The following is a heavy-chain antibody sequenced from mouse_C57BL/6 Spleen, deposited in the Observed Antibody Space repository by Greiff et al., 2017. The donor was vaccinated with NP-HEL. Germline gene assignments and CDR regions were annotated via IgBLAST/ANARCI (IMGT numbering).Heavy chain of an antibody. D-gene: IGHD2-4*01. J-gene: IGHJ4*01. V-gene: IGHV5-17*01. CDR1: GFTFSDYG. CDR3: ARDYDHYAMDY. CDR2: ISSGSSNI. Sequence: EVMLVESGGGLVKPGGSLKLSCAASGFTFSDYGMHWVRQAPEKGLEWVAYISSGSSNIYYADTVKGRFTITRDNAKNTLFLQMTSLRSEDTAMYYCARDYDHYAMDYWGQGTSVTVSS.